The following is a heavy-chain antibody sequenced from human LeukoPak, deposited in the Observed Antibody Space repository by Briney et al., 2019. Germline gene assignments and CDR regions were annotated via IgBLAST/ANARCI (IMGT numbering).Heavy chain of an antibody. CDR2: MYYSGSS. V-gene: IGHV4-30-4*08. J-gene: IGHJ5*02. Sequence: PSETLSLTCTVSGDSVSTGDYYWSWIRQPPGKGLECIGYMYYSGSSYYNPSFKSRVTISVDRSKNQFSLILNSTTAADTAVYYCARQFCSGGSCYSGLFDPWGQGTLVTVSS. CDR3: ARQFCSGGSCYSGLFDP. D-gene: IGHD2-15*01. CDR1: GDSVSTGDYY.